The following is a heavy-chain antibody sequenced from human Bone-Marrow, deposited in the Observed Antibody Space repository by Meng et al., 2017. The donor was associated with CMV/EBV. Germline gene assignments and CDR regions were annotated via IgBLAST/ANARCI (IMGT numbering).Heavy chain of an antibody. CDR1: GYSFTSYW. CDR3: ARGPDTVMFIDNWFDP. Sequence: GESLKISCKGSGYSFTSYWIGWVRQMPGKGLEWMGIIYPGDSDTRYSPSFQGQVTISADKSISTAYLQWSSLKASDTAIYYCARGPDTVMFIDNWFDPWGQGTLVTVSS. J-gene: IGHJ5*02. D-gene: IGHD5-18*01. V-gene: IGHV5-51*01. CDR2: IYPGDSDT.